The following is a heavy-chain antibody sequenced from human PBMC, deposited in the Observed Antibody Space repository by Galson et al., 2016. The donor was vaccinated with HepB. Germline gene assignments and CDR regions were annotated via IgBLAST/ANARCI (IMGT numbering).Heavy chain of an antibody. J-gene: IGHJ4*02. CDR1: GFSLNGPGMC. V-gene: IGHV2-70*01. Sequence: PALVKPTQTLTLTCTFSGFSLNGPGMCVSWIRQPPGKALEWLALINWDDDKSYRPSLRSRLTISKDTSKNQVFLTMTNMDSVDTATYFCARIAPPPRGSYHEFDYWGQGTLVTVSS. CDR3: ARIAPPPRGSYHEFDY. CDR2: INWDDDK. D-gene: IGHD1-26*01.